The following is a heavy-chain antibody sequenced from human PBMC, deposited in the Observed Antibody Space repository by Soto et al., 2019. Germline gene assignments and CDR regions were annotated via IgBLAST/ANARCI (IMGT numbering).Heavy chain of an antibody. CDR2: INHSGST. D-gene: IGHD3-10*01. V-gene: IGHV4-34*01. Sequence: LENLSLTCAVYGGFLSGYYWSWVRQPPGKGVGWIGEINHSGSTNYNPSLKSRLTISVDTSKNQFSLKLSSVTAADTAVYYCARKGGAYYYGSGNYYNWLAPWGQGTLVTAPQ. CDR1: GGFLSGYY. CDR3: ARKGGAYYYGSGNYYNWLAP. J-gene: IGHJ5*02.